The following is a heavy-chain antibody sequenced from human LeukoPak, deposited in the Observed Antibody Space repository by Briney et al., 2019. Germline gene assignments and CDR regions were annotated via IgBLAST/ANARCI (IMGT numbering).Heavy chain of an antibody. J-gene: IGHJ6*03. CDR1: GFTFSSYG. V-gene: IGHV3-23*01. CDR3: AKVLSGSSSWYRPPTEYYYYYMDV. Sequence: PGGSLRLSCAASGFTFSSYGMSWVRQAPGKGLEWVSAISGSGGSTYYADSVKGRFTISRDNSKNTLYLQMNSLRAEDTAVYYCAKVLSGSSSWYRPPTEYYYYYMDVWGKGTTVTISS. CDR2: ISGSGGST. D-gene: IGHD6-13*01.